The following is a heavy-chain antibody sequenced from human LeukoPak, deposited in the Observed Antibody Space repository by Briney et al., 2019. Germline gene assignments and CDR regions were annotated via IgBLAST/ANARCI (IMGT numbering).Heavy chain of an antibody. V-gene: IGHV1-46*01. J-gene: IGHJ5*02. CDR2: INPSGGST. CDR1: GYTFTSYD. Sequence: ASVKFACKASGYTFTSYDINWVRQAPGQGLEWMGIINPSGGSTSYAQKFQGRVTMTRDTSTSTVYMELSSLRSEDTAVYYCARAGAGDSWFDPWGQGTLVTVSS. CDR3: ARAGAGDSWFDP. D-gene: IGHD7-27*01.